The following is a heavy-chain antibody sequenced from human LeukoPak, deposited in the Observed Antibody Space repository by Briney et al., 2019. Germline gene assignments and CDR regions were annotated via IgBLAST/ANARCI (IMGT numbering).Heavy chain of an antibody. J-gene: IGHJ6*03. Sequence: SETLSLTCTVSGGSISSYYWSWIRQPPGKGLEWIGYIYYSGSTSYNPSLKSRATISVDTSKNQFSLKLSSVTAADTAVYYCAREHGGGGYYYYMDVWGKGTTVTVSS. V-gene: IGHV4-59*01. CDR2: IYYSGST. CDR3: AREHGGGGYYYYMDV. D-gene: IGHD4-23*01. CDR1: GGSISSYY.